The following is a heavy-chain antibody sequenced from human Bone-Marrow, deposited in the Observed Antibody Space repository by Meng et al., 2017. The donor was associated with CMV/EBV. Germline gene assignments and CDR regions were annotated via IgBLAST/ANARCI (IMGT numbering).Heavy chain of an antibody. J-gene: IGHJ4*02. V-gene: IGHV3-23*01. CDR3: AKAQLLPRPFDY. CDR1: GFTFSSYA. CDR2: ISGSGGST. Sequence: GGSLKISCAASGFTFSSYAMSWVRQAPGKGLEWVSAISGSGGSTYYADSVKGRFTISRDNSKNTLYLQMNSLRAEDTAVYYCAKAQLLPRPFDYWGQGTLVTVSS. D-gene: IGHD2-2*01.